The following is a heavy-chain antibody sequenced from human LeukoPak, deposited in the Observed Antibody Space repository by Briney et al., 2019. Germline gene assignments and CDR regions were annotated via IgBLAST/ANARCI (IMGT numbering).Heavy chain of an antibody. CDR3: ARAQDFSDSSGPNYLDF. J-gene: IGHJ4*02. D-gene: IGHD3-22*01. Sequence: SETLSLTCTVSGGSISSSSYYWGWIRQPPGKGLEWIGSIYYSGSTHYNPSLKSRVTISVDTSKNQFSLKLSSVTAADTAVYYCARAQDFSDSSGPNYLDFWGQGILVTVSS. V-gene: IGHV4-39*07. CDR1: GGSISSSSYY. CDR2: IYYSGST.